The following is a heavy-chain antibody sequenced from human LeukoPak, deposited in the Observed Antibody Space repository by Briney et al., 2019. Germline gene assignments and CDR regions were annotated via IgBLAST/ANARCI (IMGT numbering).Heavy chain of an antibody. CDR3: ARDDCSSNSCPLFDY. D-gene: IGHD2-2*01. CDR1: GFTFSSYE. J-gene: IGHJ4*02. V-gene: IGHV3-48*03. Sequence: GGSLRLSCAASGFTFSSYEMNWVRQAPGKGLEWVSYISSSGSTIYYADSVKGRFTISRDNAKNSLYLQMNSLRAEDTAVYYCARDDCSSNSCPLFDYWGQGTLVTVSS. CDR2: ISSSGSTI.